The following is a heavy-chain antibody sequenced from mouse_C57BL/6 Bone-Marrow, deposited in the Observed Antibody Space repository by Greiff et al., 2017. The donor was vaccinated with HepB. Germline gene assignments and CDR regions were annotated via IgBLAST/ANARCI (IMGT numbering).Heavy chain of an antibody. CDR2: FYPGSGSI. CDR1: GYTFTEYT. Sequence: QVQLQQSGAELVKPGASVKLSCKASGYTFTEYTIHWVKQRSGQGLEWIGWFYPGSGSIKYNEKFKDKATLIADKSSSTVYMERSRLTSEDSAVYFCARHEGGWLLRGAWFAYWGQGTLVTVSA. D-gene: IGHD2-3*01. V-gene: IGHV1-62-2*01. CDR3: ARHEGGWLLRGAWFAY. J-gene: IGHJ3*01.